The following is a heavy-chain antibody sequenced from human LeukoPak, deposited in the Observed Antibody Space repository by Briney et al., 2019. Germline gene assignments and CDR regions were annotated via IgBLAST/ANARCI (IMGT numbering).Heavy chain of an antibody. J-gene: IGHJ3*02. CDR2: ISYDGSNK. CDR1: GFTFNSYG. CDR3: AILDTDMGDHDAFDI. D-gene: IGHD5-18*01. Sequence: GGSLRLSCAASGFTFNSYGMHWVRQAPAKGLEWVAVISYDGSNKYYADSVKGRFTISRDNSKNTLYLQMNSGRAEDTAVYYCAILDTDMGDHDAFDIWGQGTMVTVSS. V-gene: IGHV3-30*03.